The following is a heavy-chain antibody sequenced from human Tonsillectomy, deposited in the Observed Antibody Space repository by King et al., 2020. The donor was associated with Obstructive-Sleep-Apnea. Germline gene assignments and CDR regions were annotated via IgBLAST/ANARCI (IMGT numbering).Heavy chain of an antibody. CDR2: LFYDGSNK. J-gene: IGHJ3*02. CDR3: ARTYGSGSKPRRAFDI. V-gene: IGHV3-30*03. Sequence: VQLVESGGGVVQPGGSLRISCAASGFTLSSYGMHWGRHAPGKGLEWVAILFYDGSNKYYADSVKGRFTISRDNSKNTLYLQMNSLRGEDTAVYYWARTYGSGSKPRRAFDIWGQGTMVTVSS. D-gene: IGHD3-10*01. CDR1: GFTLSSYG.